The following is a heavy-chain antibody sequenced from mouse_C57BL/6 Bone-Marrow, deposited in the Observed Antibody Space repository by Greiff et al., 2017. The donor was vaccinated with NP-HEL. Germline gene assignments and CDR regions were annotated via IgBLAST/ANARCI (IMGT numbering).Heavy chain of an antibody. CDR1: GFTFSDYG. D-gene: IGHD2-4*01. V-gene: IGHV5-15*01. CDR2: ISNLAYSI. J-gene: IGHJ4*01. Sequence: EVKVVESGGGLVQPGGSLKLSCAASGFTFSDYGMAWVRQAPRKGPEWVAFISNLAYSIYYADTVTGRFTISRENAKNTLYLEMSSLRSEDTAMYYCARFYYDYDGYYAMDYWGQGTSVTVSS. CDR3: ARFYYDYDGYYAMDY.